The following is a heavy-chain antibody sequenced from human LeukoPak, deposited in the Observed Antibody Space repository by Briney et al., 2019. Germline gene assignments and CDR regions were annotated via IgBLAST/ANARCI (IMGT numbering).Heavy chain of an antibody. J-gene: IGHJ6*03. CDR3: ARAVFSGSYYYYSYMNV. CDR1: GFAFNDYL. Sequence: GGSLRLSCAASGFAFNDYLMSWVRQAPGKGLEWVANIKEDGSEKYYVDSVKGRFTISRDNAKNSLYLQMNSLRAEDTAVFYYARAVFSGSYYYYSYMNVWGKGTTVTVFS. D-gene: IGHD1-26*01. CDR2: IKEDGSEK. V-gene: IGHV3-7*01.